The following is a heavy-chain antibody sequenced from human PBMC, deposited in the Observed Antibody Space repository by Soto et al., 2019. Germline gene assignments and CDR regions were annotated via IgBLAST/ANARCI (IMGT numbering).Heavy chain of an antibody. J-gene: IGHJ4*02. D-gene: IGHD6-19*01. V-gene: IGHV3-21*01. Sequence: EVQVVESGGGLVKPGGSLRLSCAASGFTFSSYSMNWVRQAPAKGLEWVSSISSSSYRYYADSVKGRFTFSSDNAKNSLYLQMNSLRAEDTAMYYCATSSGPNSFDYWGQGTLVTVSA. CDR1: GFTFSSYS. CDR3: ATSSGPNSFDY. CDR2: ISSSSYR.